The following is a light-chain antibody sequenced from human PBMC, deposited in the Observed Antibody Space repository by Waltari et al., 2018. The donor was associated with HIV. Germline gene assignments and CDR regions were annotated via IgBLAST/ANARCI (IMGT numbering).Light chain of an antibody. J-gene: IGKJ4*01. CDR3: QQRSNWPPIT. CDR1: QGVSRY. Sequence: EIVLTQSPVPLALSPGERATLSCRASQGVSRYFDWYQKKPGQAPRLLIFDASNRAPGIPARFSGSGSGTDFTLTISSLEPEDFAVYYCQQRSNWPPITFGGGTKVEIK. CDR2: DAS. V-gene: IGKV3-11*01.